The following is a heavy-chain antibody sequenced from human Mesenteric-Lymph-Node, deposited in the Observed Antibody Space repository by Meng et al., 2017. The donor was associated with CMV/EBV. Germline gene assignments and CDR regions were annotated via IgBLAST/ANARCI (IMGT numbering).Heavy chain of an antibody. D-gene: IGHD4-17*01. CDR2: IYYSGST. V-gene: IGHV4-39*07. CDR1: GGSISSSSYY. J-gene: IGHJ4*02. CDR3: ARGDRGTDYGDYYFDY. Sequence: SETLSLTCTVSGGSISSSSYYWGWIRQPPGKGLEWIGSIYYSGSTYYNPSLKSRVTISVDTSKNQFSLKLSSVTAADTAVYYCARGDRGTDYGDYYFDYWGQGTLVTVSS.